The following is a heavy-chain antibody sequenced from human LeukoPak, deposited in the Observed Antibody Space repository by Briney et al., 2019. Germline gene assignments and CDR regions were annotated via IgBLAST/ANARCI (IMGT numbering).Heavy chain of an antibody. CDR3: ARYTYYYGSGSP. V-gene: IGHV3-30*02. CDR1: GFSFPTYG. D-gene: IGHD3-10*01. CDR2: IRYDGSNK. Sequence: GGSLRLSCAASGFSFPTYGMHWVRQAPGKGLEWVAFIRYDGSNKYYADSVKGRFTISRDNSKNTLYLQMNSLRAEDTAVYYCARYTYYYGSGSPWGQGTLVTVSS. J-gene: IGHJ5*02.